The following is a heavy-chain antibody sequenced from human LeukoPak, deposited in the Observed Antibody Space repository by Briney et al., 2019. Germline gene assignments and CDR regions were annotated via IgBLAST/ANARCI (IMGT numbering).Heavy chain of an antibody. Sequence: GGSLRLSCAASGFTFSNYAMNWVRQAPRKGLEWVSGISGSSGTINYAAPVKGRFTISRDNSRNTLYLQMNSLRADDTAVYYCAKRLGDPRAFDYWGQGTLVTVSS. V-gene: IGHV3-23*01. CDR3: AKRLGDPRAFDY. CDR2: ISGSSGTI. D-gene: IGHD2-21*02. J-gene: IGHJ4*02. CDR1: GFTFSNYA.